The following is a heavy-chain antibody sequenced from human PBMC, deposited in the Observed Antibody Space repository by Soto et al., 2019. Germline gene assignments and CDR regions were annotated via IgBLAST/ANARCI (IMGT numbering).Heavy chain of an antibody. CDR1: GGTFSSYA. J-gene: IGHJ4*02. V-gene: IGHV1-69*06. Sequence: QVQLVQSGAEVKKPGSSVKVSCKASGGTFSSYAISWVRQAPGQGLEWMGGIIHIFGTANYAQKFQGRVTITADKSTSTADMELSSLRSEDTAVYYCARDNGEGPLTTAAFDYWGQGTLVTVSS. D-gene: IGHD4-4*01. CDR2: IIHIFGTA. CDR3: ARDNGEGPLTTAAFDY.